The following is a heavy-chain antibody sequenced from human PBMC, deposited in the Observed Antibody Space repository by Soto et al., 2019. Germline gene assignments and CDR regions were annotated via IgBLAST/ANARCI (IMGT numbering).Heavy chain of an antibody. CDR1: GGTFSSYA. CDR2: IIPIFGTA. Sequence: SVKVSCKASGGTFSSYAISWVRQAPGQGLEWMGGIIPIFGTANYAQKFQGRVTITADKSTSTAYMELSSLRSEDTAVYYCASDCSGGSCYSGLLGYGMDVWGQGTTVTV. V-gene: IGHV1-69*06. CDR3: ASDCSGGSCYSGLLGYGMDV. J-gene: IGHJ6*02. D-gene: IGHD2-15*01.